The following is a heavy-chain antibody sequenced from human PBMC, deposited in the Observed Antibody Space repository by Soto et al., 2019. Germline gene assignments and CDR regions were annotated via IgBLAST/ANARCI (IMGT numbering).Heavy chain of an antibody. J-gene: IGHJ5*02. CDR2: IHDRGST. D-gene: IGHD3-9*01. CDR1: GGSISNNRW. Sequence: QVKLQESGPGLEKPSGTLSLTCAVSGGSISNNRWWTWVRQAPGKGLEWIGEIHDRGSTNYNLSLKSRAPVSIDRSKNQFSLEMRAVTAADTAFYYCAGQWAAGYGAFDPWGQGTLVTVSS. V-gene: IGHV4-4*02. CDR3: AGQWAAGYGAFDP.